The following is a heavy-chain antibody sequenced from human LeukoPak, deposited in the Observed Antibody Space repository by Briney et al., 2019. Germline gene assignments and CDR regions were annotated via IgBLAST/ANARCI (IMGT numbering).Heavy chain of an antibody. Sequence: SVKVSCKASGGTFSSYAIGWVRQAPGQGLEWMGRIIPILGIANYAQKFQGRVTITADKSTSTAYMELSSLRSEDTAVYYCARGIVGATTSHAFDIWGQGTMVTVSS. V-gene: IGHV1-69*04. CDR2: IIPILGIA. J-gene: IGHJ3*02. CDR1: GGTFSSYA. CDR3: ARGIVGATTSHAFDI. D-gene: IGHD1-26*01.